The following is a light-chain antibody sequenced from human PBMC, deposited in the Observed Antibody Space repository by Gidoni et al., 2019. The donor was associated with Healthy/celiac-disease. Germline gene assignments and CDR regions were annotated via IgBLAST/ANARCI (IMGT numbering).Light chain of an antibody. CDR1: QSVSSN. CDR2: GAS. CDR3: QQYNNWPPYT. Sequence: EIVMTQSPATLSVSPGERATLSCRASQSVSSNLAWSQQKPGQAPRLLIYGASTRATCIPARFSGSVSGTEFTLTISSLQSEDFAVYYCQQYNNWPPYTFGQGTKLEIK. J-gene: IGKJ2*01. V-gene: IGKV3-15*01.